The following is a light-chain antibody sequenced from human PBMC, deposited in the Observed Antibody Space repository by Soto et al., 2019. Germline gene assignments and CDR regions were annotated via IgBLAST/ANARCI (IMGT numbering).Light chain of an antibody. CDR3: QQRSNWPPRT. V-gene: IGKV3D-20*02. J-gene: IGKJ4*01. CDR1: QSVSSSY. Sequence: EIVLTQSPGTLSLSPGERATLSCRASQSVSSSYLAWYQQKPGQAPRLLIYDASNRATGIPARFSGSGSGTDFTLTISSLEPEDFAVYYCQQRSNWPPRTFGRGTKVDIK. CDR2: DAS.